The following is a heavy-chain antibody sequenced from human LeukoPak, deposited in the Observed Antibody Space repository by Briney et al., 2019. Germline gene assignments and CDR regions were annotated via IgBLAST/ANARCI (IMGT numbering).Heavy chain of an antibody. CDR2: IKQDGSEK. V-gene: IGHV3-7*04. D-gene: IGHD6-13*01. J-gene: IGHJ4*02. CDR3: ARVVSSNSWIFDY. CDR1: GFTFNTYY. Sequence: GGSLRLSCAASGFTFNTYYMSWVRQAPGKGLEWVATIKQDGSEKYYVDSVKGRFTLSRDNAKNSLDLQMYSLRAEDTAVYYCARVVSSNSWIFDYWGQGTLVTVSS.